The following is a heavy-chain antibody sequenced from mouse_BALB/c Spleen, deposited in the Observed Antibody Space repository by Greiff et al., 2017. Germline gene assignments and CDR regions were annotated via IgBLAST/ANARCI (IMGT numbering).Heavy chain of an antibody. V-gene: IGHV3-2*02. CDR3: ARWYGYDYAMDY. D-gene: IGHD2-2*01. J-gene: IGHJ4*01. CDR1: GYSITSDYA. CDR2: ISYSGST. Sequence: EVKLQESGPGLVKPSQSLSLTCTVTGYSITSDYAWNWIRQFPGNKLEWMGYISYSGSTSYNPSLKSRISITRDTSKNQFFLQLNSVTTEDTATYYCARWYGYDYAMDYWGQGTSVTVSS.